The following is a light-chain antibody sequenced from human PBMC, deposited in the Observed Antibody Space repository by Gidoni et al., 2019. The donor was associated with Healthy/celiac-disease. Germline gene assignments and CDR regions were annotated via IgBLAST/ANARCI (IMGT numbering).Light chain of an antibody. CDR2: AAS. J-gene: IGKJ1*01. CDR1: QSISSS. V-gene: IGKV1-39*01. Sequence: DIQMTQSPSSLSASVGDRDTITCRASQSISSSLNWYQQKPGKAPKLLIYAASSLQSGVPSRCSGSGSGKDFTLTSSRLQPEDFATYYRQQSYRTPWTFGQGTRVEIK. CDR3: QQSYRTPWT.